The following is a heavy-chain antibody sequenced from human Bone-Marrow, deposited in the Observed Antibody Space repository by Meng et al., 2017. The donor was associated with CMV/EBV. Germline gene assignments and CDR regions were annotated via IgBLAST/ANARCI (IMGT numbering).Heavy chain of an antibody. Sequence: GESLKISCAASGFTFSSYSMNWVRQAPGKGLEWVSSISSSSSYIYYADSVKGRFTISRDNAKNSLYLQMNSLRAEDTAVYYCARDLSNVPDSTVVIVPFDYWGQGTLVTVSS. V-gene: IGHV3-21*01. J-gene: IGHJ4*02. CDR3: ARDLSNVPDSTVVIVPFDY. CDR2: ISSSSSYI. D-gene: IGHD4-23*01. CDR1: GFTFSSYS.